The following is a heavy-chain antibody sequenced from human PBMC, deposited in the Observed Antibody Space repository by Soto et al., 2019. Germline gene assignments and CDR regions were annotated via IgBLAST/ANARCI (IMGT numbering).Heavy chain of an antibody. CDR2: ISWNSGSI. V-gene: IGHV3-9*01. J-gene: IGHJ3*02. Sequence: GGSLRLSCAASGFTFDDYAMHWVRQAPGKGLEWVSGISWNSGSIGYADSVKGRFTISRDNAKNSLYLQMNSLRAEDTALYYCAKDNGWHDYGDYVRDDAFDIWGQGTMVTVSS. CDR3: AKDNGWHDYGDYVRDDAFDI. D-gene: IGHD4-17*01. CDR1: GFTFDDYA.